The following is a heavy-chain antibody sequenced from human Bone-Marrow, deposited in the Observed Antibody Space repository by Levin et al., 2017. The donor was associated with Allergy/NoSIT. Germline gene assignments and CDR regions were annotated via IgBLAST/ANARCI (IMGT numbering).Heavy chain of an antibody. CDR1: GGSISSSSYY. CDR3: ARHLVVTAILSAGSAFDI. CDR2: IYYSGST. V-gene: IGHV4-39*01. Sequence: SQTLSLTCTVSGGSISSSSYYWGWIRQPPGKGLEWIGSIYYSGSTYYNPSLKSRVTISVDTSKNQFSLKLSSVTAADTAVYYCARHLVVTAILSAGSAFDIWGQGTMVTVSS. J-gene: IGHJ3*02. D-gene: IGHD2-21*02.